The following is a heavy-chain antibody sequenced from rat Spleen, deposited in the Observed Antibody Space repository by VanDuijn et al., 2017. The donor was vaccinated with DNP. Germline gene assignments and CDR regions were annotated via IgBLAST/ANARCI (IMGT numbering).Heavy chain of an antibody. CDR1: GFSFRSNW. V-gene: IGHV5-35*01. D-gene: IGHD1-11*01. J-gene: IGHJ3*01. CDR2: ITPDGSTT. Sequence: EVQLVESGGGSVQPGSPLKLSCAASGFSFRSNWLNWIRQAPGQGLEWVASITPDGSTTYYPDTVKGRFMISKDDARNTGYLQMNNLRSEDTAMYYCSSGGPNMVQGNWFAYWGQGTLVTVSS. CDR3: SSGGPNMVQGNWFAY.